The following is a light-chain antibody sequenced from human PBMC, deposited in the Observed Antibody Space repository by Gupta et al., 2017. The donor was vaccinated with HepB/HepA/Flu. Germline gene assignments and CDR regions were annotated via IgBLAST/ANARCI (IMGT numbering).Light chain of an antibody. CDR2: DNN. CDR1: SSKIGNNY. Sequence: SVSTQPTAMSEDPGQKVPNSCSGSSSKIGNNYVSWYQQHPGTAPKLRIYDNNKRPSGIPDRFSGSKSGTSATLAITGLQAGDEADYYCGTWDSSRSAGEFGGGTKLTVL. CDR3: GTWDSSRSAGE. V-gene: IGLV1-51*01. J-gene: IGLJ2*01.